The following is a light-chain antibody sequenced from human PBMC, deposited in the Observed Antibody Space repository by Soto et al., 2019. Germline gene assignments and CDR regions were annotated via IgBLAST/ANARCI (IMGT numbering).Light chain of an antibody. V-gene: IGKV1-33*01. CDR2: DAS. CDR3: QQYDNLLFT. CDR1: QDMSNY. Sequence: DIQMTQSPSSLSASVGDRVTITCQVRQDMSNYLNWYQQKPGKAPKLLLYDASNLETWVPSRFSGRGSGTDFTFTISSLQPDDIATYYCQQYDNLLFTFGVGTQVEIK. J-gene: IGKJ4*01.